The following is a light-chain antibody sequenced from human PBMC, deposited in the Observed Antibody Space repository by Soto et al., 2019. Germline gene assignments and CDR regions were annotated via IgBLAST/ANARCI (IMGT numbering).Light chain of an antibody. CDR1: QSVSDN. J-gene: IGKJ1*01. Sequence: EIVMTQSPATLSVSPGERATLSCRASQSVSDNLAWYQQKPGQAPRLLIYGASTRSTGTPARFSGSGSGTEFTLTISSLQSEDFAVYYCQQYNNWPPWTFGQGTKVEIK. CDR3: QQYNNWPPWT. V-gene: IGKV3-15*01. CDR2: GAS.